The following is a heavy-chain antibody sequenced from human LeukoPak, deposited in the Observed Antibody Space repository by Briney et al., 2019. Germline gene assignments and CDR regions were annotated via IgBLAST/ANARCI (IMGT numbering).Heavy chain of an antibody. Sequence: SETLSLTCAVYGGSFSGYYWSWIRQPPGKGLEWIGEINHSGSTNYNPSLKSRVTISVDTSKNQFSLKLSSVTAADTAVYYCARAMGGYSYGSFLYYHYMDVWGKGTTVTVSS. V-gene: IGHV4-34*01. CDR3: ARAMGGYSYGSFLYYHYMDV. J-gene: IGHJ6*03. CDR2: INHSGST. CDR1: GGSFSGYY. D-gene: IGHD5-18*01.